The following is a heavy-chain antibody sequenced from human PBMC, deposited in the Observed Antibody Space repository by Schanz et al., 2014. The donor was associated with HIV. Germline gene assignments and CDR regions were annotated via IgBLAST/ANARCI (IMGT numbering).Heavy chain of an antibody. CDR2: IWYDGRNK. D-gene: IGHD1-26*01. CDR3: AKGIMGATEYYYGMDV. Sequence: QVQLVESGGGVVQPGRSLRLSCAASGFTFNDYGMHWVRQAPGKGLEWVVVIWYDGRNKYYADSVKGRFTISRDNANNFVYLEMNGLRVEDTALYYCAKGIMGATEYYYGMDVWGQGTMVTVSS. V-gene: IGHV3-33*03. J-gene: IGHJ6*02. CDR1: GFTFNDYG.